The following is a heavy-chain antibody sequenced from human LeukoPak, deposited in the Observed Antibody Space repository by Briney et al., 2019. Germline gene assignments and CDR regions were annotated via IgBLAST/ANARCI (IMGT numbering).Heavy chain of an antibody. V-gene: IGHV4-4*02. CDR3: ARVASITIFGVVTHNWFDP. J-gene: IGHJ5*02. Sequence: SETLSLTCAVSGGSISSSNWWSWVRQPPGKGLEWIGEIYHSGSTNYNPSLKSRVTISVDKSKNQFSLKLSSVTAADTAVYYCARVASITIFGVVTHNWFDPWGQGTLVTVSS. CDR1: GGSISSSNW. D-gene: IGHD3-3*01. CDR2: IYHSGST.